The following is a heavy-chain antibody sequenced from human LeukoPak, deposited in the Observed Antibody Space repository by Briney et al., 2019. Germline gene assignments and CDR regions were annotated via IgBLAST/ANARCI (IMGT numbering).Heavy chain of an antibody. CDR2: VYSSGSA. CDR3: ARDSGFWTFDP. J-gene: IGHJ5*02. D-gene: IGHD3/OR15-3a*01. CDR1: GGSISSGSDY. V-gene: IGHV4-61*02. Sequence: SETLSLTCTVSGGSISSGSDYWSWIRQSAGKGLEWIGRVYSSGSANYNPSLKSRPTMAVDTSKNQISLKLTSVTAADTAVYYCARDSGFWTFDPWGQGALVTVSS.